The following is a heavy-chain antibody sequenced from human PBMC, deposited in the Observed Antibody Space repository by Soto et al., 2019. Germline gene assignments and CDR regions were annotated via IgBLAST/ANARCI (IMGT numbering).Heavy chain of an antibody. D-gene: IGHD2-15*01. V-gene: IGHV1-18*01. CDR1: GYPFISYG. Sequence: ASVKLSCKASGYPFISYGISWVRQAPGQGLEWMAWISAYNGDTTYAQNFQGRLTVTRDTPTSTAYMELGSLRSDDTAVYYCARGTIVVAPYYYMDVWGKGTTVTVSS. CDR3: ARGTIVVAPYYYMDV. J-gene: IGHJ6*03. CDR2: ISAYNGDT.